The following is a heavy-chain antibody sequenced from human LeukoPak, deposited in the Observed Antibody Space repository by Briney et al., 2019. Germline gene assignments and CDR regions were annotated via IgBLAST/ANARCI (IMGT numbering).Heavy chain of an antibody. CDR2: IYHSGST. CDR1: GYSISSGYY. CDR3: ASHIRGVINC. D-gene: IGHD3-10*01. V-gene: IGHV4-38-2*02. Sequence: SETLALTCTVSGYSISSGYYWGWIRQPPGKGLEWIGSIYHSGSTYYNPSLKSRVTISVDTSKNQFSLKLSSVTAADTAVYYCASHIRGVINCWGQGTLVTVSS. J-gene: IGHJ4*02.